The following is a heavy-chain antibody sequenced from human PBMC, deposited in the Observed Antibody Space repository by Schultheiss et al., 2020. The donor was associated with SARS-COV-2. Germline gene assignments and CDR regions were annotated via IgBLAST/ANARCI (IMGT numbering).Heavy chain of an antibody. CDR1: GYTFTSYG. V-gene: IGHV1-18*01. CDR3: ARGRTLGSTSRTSASY. CDR2: ISAYNGNT. Sequence: ASVKVSCKASGYTFTSYGISWVRQAPGQGLEWMGWISAYNGNTNYAQKLQGRVTMTTDTSTSTAYMELRSLRSDDTAVYYCARGRTLGSTSRTSASYWGQGTLVTVSS. J-gene: IGHJ4*02. D-gene: IGHD2-2*01.